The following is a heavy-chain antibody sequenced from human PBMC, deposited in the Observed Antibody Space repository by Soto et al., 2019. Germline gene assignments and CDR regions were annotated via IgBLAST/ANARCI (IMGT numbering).Heavy chain of an antibody. CDR1: GFNFSDYT. Sequence: SLRLSCQASGFNFSDYTLHWVRQSPGKGLEWVSFISWDGSTYYGESVQGRFTVSRDNNKNSLYLHISGLRPEDTGFYYCAKDVYRRGMNHWFDPWGQGTLVTVSS. CDR2: ISWDGST. J-gene: IGHJ5*02. CDR3: AKDVYRRGMNHWFDP. V-gene: IGHV3-43*01. D-gene: IGHD4-4*01.